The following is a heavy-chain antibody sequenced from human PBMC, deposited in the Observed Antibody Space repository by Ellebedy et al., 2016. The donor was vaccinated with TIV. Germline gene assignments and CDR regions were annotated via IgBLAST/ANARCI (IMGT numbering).Heavy chain of an antibody. Sequence: MPSETLSLTCTVSGDSVSSNSYFRSWIRQPPGKGLEWIGYIYYSGSANYNPSLKSRVTMSVDTTKNQFSLKLSSVTAADTAVYYCAREHYDSLTGSGNGMDVWGQGTTVTVSS. D-gene: IGHD3-9*01. J-gene: IGHJ6*02. CDR2: IYYSGSA. CDR3: AREHYDSLTGSGNGMDV. V-gene: IGHV4-61*01. CDR1: GDSVSSNSYF.